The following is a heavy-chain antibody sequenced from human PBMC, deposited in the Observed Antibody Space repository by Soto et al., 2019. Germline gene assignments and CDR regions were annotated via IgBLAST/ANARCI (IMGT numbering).Heavy chain of an antibody. V-gene: IGHV1-24*01. D-gene: IGHD3-9*01. J-gene: IGHJ4*02. CDR2: FDPEDGET. Sequence: ASVKVSCKVSGYTLTELSMHWVRQAPGKGLEWMGGFDPEDGETIYAQKFQGRVTMTEDTSTDTAYMERSSLRSEDTAVYYCATGVDIVTGYYPPPLDYWGQGTLVTVSS. CDR1: GYTLTELS. CDR3: ATGVDIVTGYYPPPLDY.